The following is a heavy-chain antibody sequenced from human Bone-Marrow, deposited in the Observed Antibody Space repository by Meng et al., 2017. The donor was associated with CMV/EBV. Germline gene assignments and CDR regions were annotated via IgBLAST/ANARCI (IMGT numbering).Heavy chain of an antibody. CDR2: ISSSGSTI. CDR1: GFTFSDYY. V-gene: IGHV3-11*01. CDR3: ASRVRGVLYYYGMDV. Sequence: GGSLRLSCAASGFTFSDYYMSWIRQAPGKGLEWVSYISSSGSTIYYADSVKGRFTISRDNAKNSLYLQMNSLRAEDTAVYYCASRVRGVLYYYGMDVWGQGTTVTVSS. J-gene: IGHJ6*02. D-gene: IGHD3-10*01.